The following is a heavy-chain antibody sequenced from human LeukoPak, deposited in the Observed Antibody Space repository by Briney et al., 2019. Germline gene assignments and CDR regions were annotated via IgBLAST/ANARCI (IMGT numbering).Heavy chain of an antibody. CDR3: ARASTVTTKALPLKLYYYGMDV. J-gene: IGHJ6*02. Sequence: PSETLSLTCNVSGGSTSTSNCHWGWIRQSPGKGLEWIGSISYSGSANYNPSLKSRVTISVDTSKNRFSLKLSSVTAADTAVYYCARASTVTTKALPLKLYYYGMDVWGQGTTVTVSS. CDR2: ISYSGSA. CDR1: GGSTSTSNCH. D-gene: IGHD4-11*01. V-gene: IGHV4-39*07.